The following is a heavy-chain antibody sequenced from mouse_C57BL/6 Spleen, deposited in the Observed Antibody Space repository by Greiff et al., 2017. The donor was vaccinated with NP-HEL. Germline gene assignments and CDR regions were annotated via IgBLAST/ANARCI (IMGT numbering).Heavy chain of an antibody. J-gene: IGHJ2*01. CDR3: ARAGGSSSFFDY. CDR1: GFTFSDYY. V-gene: IGHV5-16*01. CDR2: INYDGSST. D-gene: IGHD1-1*01. Sequence: EVKLVESEGGLVQPGSSMKLSCTASGFTFSDYYMAWVRQVPEKGLEWVANINYDGSSTYYLDSLKSRFIISRDNAKNILYLQMSSLKSEDTATYYCARAGGSSSFFDYWGQGTTLTVSS.